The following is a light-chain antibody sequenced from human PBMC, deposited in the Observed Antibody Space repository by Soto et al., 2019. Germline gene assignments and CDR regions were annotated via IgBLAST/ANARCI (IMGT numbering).Light chain of an antibody. CDR1: QAISHY. CDR3: LQHNTYQLS. J-gene: IGKJ4*01. Sequence: DIQMTQSPSAMSASVGDRVTITCRASQAISHYLAWFHQRPGKVPKRLIYGASTLESGVPSRFSGSGSGTDFTLTISSLQPDDFGTYYCLQHNTYQLSFGGGTKADIX. V-gene: IGKV1-17*03. CDR2: GAS.